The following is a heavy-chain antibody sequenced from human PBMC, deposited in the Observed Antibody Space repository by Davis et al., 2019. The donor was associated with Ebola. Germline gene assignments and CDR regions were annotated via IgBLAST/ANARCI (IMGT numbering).Heavy chain of an antibody. J-gene: IGHJ4*02. Sequence: PGGSLRLSCAGSGFTFINTRMNWVRQAPGKGLEWVGRIGIEAEDKTTDNAAFLKGRFILSRDDSKNTLYLQMSSLKTEDTAVYYCTTDLVWNGHHDYWGQGTLVTVSS. D-gene: IGHD1-1*01. V-gene: IGHV3-15*04. CDR2: IGIEAEDKTT. CDR1: GFTFINTR. CDR3: TTDLVWNGHHDY.